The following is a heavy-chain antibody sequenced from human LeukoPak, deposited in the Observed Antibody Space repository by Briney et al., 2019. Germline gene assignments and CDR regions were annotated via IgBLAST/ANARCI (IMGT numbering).Heavy chain of an antibody. CDR1: GGTFSSYA. CDR2: IIPIFGTA. CDR3: ARERDGYKDYYYGMDV. J-gene: IGHJ6*02. Sequence: SVNVSCKASGGTFSSYAISWVRQAPGQGLEWMGGIIPIFGTANYAQKFQGRVTITADESTSTAYMELSSLRSEDTAVYYCARERDGYKDYYYGMDVWGQGTTVTVSS. D-gene: IGHD5-24*01. V-gene: IGHV1-69*13.